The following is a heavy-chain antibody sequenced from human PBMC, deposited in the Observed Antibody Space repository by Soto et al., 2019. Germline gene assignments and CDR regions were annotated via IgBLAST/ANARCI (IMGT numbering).Heavy chain of an antibody. CDR3: VKELVIAVWLVDPSPDLFDY. V-gene: IGHV3-64D*06. CDR1: GFTFSSYA. J-gene: IGHJ4*02. CDR2: ISSNGGST. Sequence: GGSLRLSCSASGFTFSSYAMHWVRQAPGKGLEYVSAISSNGGSTYYADSVKGRFTISRDNSKNTLYLQMSSLRAEDTAVYYCVKELVIAVWLVDPSPDLFDYWGQGTLVTVSS. D-gene: IGHD6-19*01.